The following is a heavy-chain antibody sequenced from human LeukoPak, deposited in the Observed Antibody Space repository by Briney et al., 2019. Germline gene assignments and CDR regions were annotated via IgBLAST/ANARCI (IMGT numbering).Heavy chain of an antibody. CDR2: IYTSGST. V-gene: IGHV4-4*07. CDR1: GGSISSYY. Sequence: SETLSLTCTVSGGSISSYYWSWIRQPAGKGLEWIGRIYTSGSTNYNLSLKTRVTMSVDTSKNQFSLKLSSVTAADTAIYYCARPVPNSGSYLGAFDIWGQGTMVTVSS. D-gene: IGHD1-26*01. CDR3: ARPVPNSGSYLGAFDI. J-gene: IGHJ3*02.